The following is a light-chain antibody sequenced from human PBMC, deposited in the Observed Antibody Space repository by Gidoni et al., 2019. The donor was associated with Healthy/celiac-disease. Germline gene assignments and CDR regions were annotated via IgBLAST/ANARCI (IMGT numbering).Light chain of an antibody. CDR1: QSVSSY. CDR3: QQRSNWPT. Sequence: EIVLTQSPATLSLSPGERATLSCRASQSVSSYLAWYQQKPGQAPRLLIYDASNRATCIPARFSGSGSRTDFTLTISSLEPEDFAVYYCQQRSNWPTFGQXTKLEIK. J-gene: IGKJ2*01. CDR2: DAS. V-gene: IGKV3-11*01.